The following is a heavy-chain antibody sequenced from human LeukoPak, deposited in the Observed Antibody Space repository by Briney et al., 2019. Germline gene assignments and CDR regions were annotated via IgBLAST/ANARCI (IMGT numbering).Heavy chain of an antibody. V-gene: IGHV1-69*06. Sequence: SVKVSCKASGYTFTSYYMHWVRQAPGQGLEWMGGIIPIFGTANYAQKFQGRVTITADKSTSTAYMELSSLRSEDTAVYYCARDERKVAADAFDIWGQGTMVTVSS. CDR1: GYTFTSYY. J-gene: IGHJ3*02. CDR3: ARDERKVAADAFDI. D-gene: IGHD6-19*01. CDR2: IIPIFGTA.